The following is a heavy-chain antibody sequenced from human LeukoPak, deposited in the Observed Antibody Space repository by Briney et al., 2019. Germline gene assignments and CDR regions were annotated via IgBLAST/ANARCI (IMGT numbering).Heavy chain of an antibody. Sequence: PSQTLSLTCTVSGGSISSGSYYWSWIRQPAGKGLEWIGRIYTSGSTNYNPSLKSRVTISVDTSKNQFSLKLSSVTAADTAVYYCARDGGRYYYYYYMDVWGKGTTVTVSS. CDR3: ARDGGRYYYYYYMDV. V-gene: IGHV4-61*02. CDR1: GGSISSGSYY. CDR2: IYTSGST. D-gene: IGHD1-26*01. J-gene: IGHJ6*03.